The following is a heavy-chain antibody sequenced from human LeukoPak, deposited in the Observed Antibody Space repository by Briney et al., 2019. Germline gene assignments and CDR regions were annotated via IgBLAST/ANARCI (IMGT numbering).Heavy chain of an antibody. J-gene: IGHJ3*02. CDR3: AKPPGYSSGWASDAFDI. Sequence: QPGRSLTLSCAAYRFTIYSYGMHWVRQAPGKGLEWVTVISYDEGKNYYADSVNGRFTISRDNFKNTLYLQMNSVRPEDTAVFYCAKPPGYSSGWASDAFDIWGQGTMVTVSS. CDR2: ISYDEGKN. D-gene: IGHD6-19*01. V-gene: IGHV3-30*18. CDR1: RFTIYSYG.